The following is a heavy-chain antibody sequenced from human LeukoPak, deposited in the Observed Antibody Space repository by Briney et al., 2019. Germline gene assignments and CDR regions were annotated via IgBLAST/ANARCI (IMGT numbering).Heavy chain of an antibody. CDR3: ARAPELLNWFDP. Sequence: ASVKVSCKASGYTFTSYGISWVRQAPGQGLEWMGWISACNGNTNYAQKLQGRVTMTTDTSTSTAYMELRSLRSDDTAVYYCARAPELLNWFDPWGQGTLVTVSS. J-gene: IGHJ5*02. CDR2: ISACNGNT. D-gene: IGHD3-10*01. CDR1: GYTFTSYG. V-gene: IGHV1-18*01.